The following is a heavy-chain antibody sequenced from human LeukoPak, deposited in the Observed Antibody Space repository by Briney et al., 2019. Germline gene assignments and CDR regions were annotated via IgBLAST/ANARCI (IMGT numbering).Heavy chain of an antibody. CDR1: GYTFTSYY. V-gene: IGHV1-46*01. Sequence: ASAKVSCKASGYTFTSYYMHWVRQAPGQGLEWMGIINPSGGSTSYAQKFQGSVIMTRDTSTSTVYMELSSLRSEDTAVYYCARSRYYYDSSGYIFDYWGQGTLVTVSS. CDR2: INPSGGST. J-gene: IGHJ4*02. D-gene: IGHD3-22*01. CDR3: ARSRYYYDSSGYIFDY.